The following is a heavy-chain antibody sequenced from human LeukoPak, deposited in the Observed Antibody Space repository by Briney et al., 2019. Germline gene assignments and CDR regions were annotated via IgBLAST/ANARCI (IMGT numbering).Heavy chain of an antibody. D-gene: IGHD3-10*01. CDR3: AKTYGSGSTDYYYMDV. CDR2: ISWDGGST. Sequence: GGSLRLSCAASGFTFDDYVMHWVRQAPGKGLEWVSLISWDGGSTYYADSVKGRFTISRDNSKNSLYLQMNSLRAEDTALYYCAKTYGSGSTDYYYMDVWGKGTTVTVSS. V-gene: IGHV3-43D*03. J-gene: IGHJ6*03. CDR1: GFTFDDYV.